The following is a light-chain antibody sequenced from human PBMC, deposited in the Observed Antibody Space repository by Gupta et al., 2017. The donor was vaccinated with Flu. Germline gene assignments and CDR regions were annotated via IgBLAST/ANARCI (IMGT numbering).Light chain of an antibody. Sequence: GDRISITCRVSQGISSYLAWYQQKPGKSPKLLIYAASTLQSGVPSRFSGSGSGTDFTLTISNVQSEDFATYYCQQYYSIPTTFGQGTKLEIK. CDR3: QQYYSIPTT. CDR2: AAS. CDR1: QGISSY. J-gene: IGKJ1*01. V-gene: IGKV1D-8*01.